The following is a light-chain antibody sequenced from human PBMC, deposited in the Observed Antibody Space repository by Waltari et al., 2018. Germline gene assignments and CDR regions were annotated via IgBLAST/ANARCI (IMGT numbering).Light chain of an antibody. Sequence: DIQMTQSPSTLSASVGDRVTITCRASQSVYRWLAWHQQKPGKAPKLLIYKASTLKSGVPSRFSGSGSGTEFTLTISSLQPDDFATYYCQQYEGYSTFGQGTKLEIK. V-gene: IGKV1-5*03. CDR3: QQYEGYST. CDR2: KAS. J-gene: IGKJ2*01. CDR1: QSVYRW.